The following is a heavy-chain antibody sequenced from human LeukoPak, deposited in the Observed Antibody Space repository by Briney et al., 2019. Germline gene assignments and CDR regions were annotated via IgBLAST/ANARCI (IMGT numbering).Heavy chain of an antibody. Sequence: GGSLRLSCAASGFIFSSYWMTWVRQAPGKGLEWVANIKQAGSENSYVDSVKGRFTISRDNAKNSLYLQMNSLRAEDTAVYYCATLVGATYDYWGQGTLVTVSS. CDR3: ATLVGATYDY. V-gene: IGHV3-7*01. J-gene: IGHJ4*02. CDR1: GFIFSSYW. CDR2: IKQAGSEN. D-gene: IGHD1-26*01.